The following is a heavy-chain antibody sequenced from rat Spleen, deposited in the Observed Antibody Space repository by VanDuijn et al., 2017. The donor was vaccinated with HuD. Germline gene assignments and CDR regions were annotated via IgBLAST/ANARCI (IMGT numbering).Heavy chain of an antibody. Sequence: QVQLRESGPGLVQPSETLSLTCTVSGFSLTSYSVSWVRQPSGKGPEWMGKIQSGGSTDYNSTLRSRLSIGRDISKSQVFLKMNSLQTADTATYYCARVLHNPWVMDAWGQGASVTVSS. D-gene: IGHD3-4*01. CDR1: GFSLTSYS. V-gene: IGHV2S1*01. CDR3: ARVLHNPWVMDA. J-gene: IGHJ4*01. CDR2: IQSGGST.